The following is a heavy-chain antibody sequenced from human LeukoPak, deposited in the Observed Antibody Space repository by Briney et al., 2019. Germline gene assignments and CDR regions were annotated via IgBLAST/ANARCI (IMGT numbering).Heavy chain of an antibody. D-gene: IGHD3-10*01. V-gene: IGHV4-59*12. Sequence: SETLSLTCTVSGGSISSYYWSWIRQPPGKGLEWIGYIYYSGSTNYNPSLKSRVTISVDTSKNQFSLKLSSVTAADTAVYYCARDQNYGSGSYYKVWGQGTLVTVSS. CDR1: GGSISSYY. CDR3: ARDQNYGSGSYYKV. CDR2: IYYSGST. J-gene: IGHJ4*02.